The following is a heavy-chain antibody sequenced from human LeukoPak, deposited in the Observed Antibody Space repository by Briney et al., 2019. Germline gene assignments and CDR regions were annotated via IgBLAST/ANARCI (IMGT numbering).Heavy chain of an antibody. CDR2: IKPDGSAQ. CDR3: ARANNSSWHN. D-gene: IGHD6-13*01. CDR1: GFTFSNFG. V-gene: IGHV3-7*01. Sequence: GGSLRLSCAASGFTFSNFGMSWVRHVPGRGLDWVANIKPDGSAQYYAASVKGRFTISRDNAKNSVYLQMNSLRVEDTAVYYCARANNSSWHNWGQGTLVTVSA. J-gene: IGHJ4*02.